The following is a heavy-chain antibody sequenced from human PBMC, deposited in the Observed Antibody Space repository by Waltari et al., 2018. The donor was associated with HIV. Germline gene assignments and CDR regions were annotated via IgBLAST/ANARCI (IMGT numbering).Heavy chain of an antibody. Sequence: EVQLVESGGGLVKPGGSLRLSCAASGFTLHNAWISWARQAPGKGLEWVGRIKTKTDGGTTDYAAPVKGRFTISRDDSKNTLYLQMNSLKTEDTAVYFCTIPPFGYSLGYWGQGTLVTVSS. V-gene: IGHV3-15*01. CDR1: GFTLHNAW. D-gene: IGHD3-22*01. CDR3: TIPPFGYSLGY. J-gene: IGHJ4*02. CDR2: IKTKTDGGTT.